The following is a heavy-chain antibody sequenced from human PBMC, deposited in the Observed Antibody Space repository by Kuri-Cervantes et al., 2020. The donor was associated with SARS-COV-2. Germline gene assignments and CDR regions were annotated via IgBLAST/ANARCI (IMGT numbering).Heavy chain of an antibody. CDR2: IYSGGST. D-gene: IGHD3-16*01. V-gene: IGHV3-53*01. J-gene: IGHJ4*02. CDR3: ARLDYLD. CDR1: GFTVSSNY. Sequence: GESLKISCAASGFTVSSNYMSWVRQAPGKGLEWVSVIYSGGSTYYADSVKGRFTISRDNSKNSLYPQMNSLRDEDTAVYYCARLDYLDWGQGTLVTVSS.